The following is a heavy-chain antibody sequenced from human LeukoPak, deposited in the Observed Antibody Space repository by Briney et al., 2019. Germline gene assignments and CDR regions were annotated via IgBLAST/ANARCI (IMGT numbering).Heavy chain of an antibody. J-gene: IGHJ5*02. V-gene: IGHV1-46*01. CDR3: AREIVVVPSAMGFDP. Sequence: ASVKDSCKASGYTFTTYYIHWVRQAPGQGLEWMGVINPSGGSTSLAQKFQARLTMTRETSTSTVYMELGGLSSEGAAVYYCAREIVVVPSAMGFDPWGQGTLVTVSS. D-gene: IGHD2-2*01. CDR1: GYTFTTYY. CDR2: INPSGGST.